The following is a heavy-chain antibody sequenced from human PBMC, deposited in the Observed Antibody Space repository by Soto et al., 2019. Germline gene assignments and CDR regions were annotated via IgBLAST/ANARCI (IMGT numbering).Heavy chain of an antibody. D-gene: IGHD2-15*01. CDR2: INAGNGNT. CDR3: ASGGNELAGADY. V-gene: IGHV1-3*01. Sequence: ASVKVSCKASGYTFTNYAMHWVRQAPGQRLEWMGWINAGNGNTKYSQKFKGRVTITRDTSASTAYMEMSSLRSEDTAVYYCASGGNELAGADYWGQGALVTVSS. CDR1: GYTFTNYA. J-gene: IGHJ4*02.